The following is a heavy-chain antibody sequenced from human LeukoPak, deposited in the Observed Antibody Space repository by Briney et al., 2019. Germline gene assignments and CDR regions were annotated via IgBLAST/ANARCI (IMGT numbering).Heavy chain of an antibody. CDR3: ARDVSLRGMATIV. CDR2: IKQDGSEK. J-gene: IGHJ4*02. CDR1: GFTFSSYW. V-gene: IGHV3-7*01. D-gene: IGHD5-24*01. Sequence: GGSLRLSCAASGFTFSSYWMSWVRQAPGKGLEWVANIKQDGSEKYYVDSVKGRFTISRDNAKNSLYLQMNSLGADDTAVYYGARDVSLRGMATIVWGQGTLVTVSS.